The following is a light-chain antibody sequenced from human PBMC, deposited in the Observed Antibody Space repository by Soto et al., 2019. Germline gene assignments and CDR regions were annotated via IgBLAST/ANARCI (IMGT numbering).Light chain of an antibody. Sequence: QSALTQPASVSGSPGQSITISCTGSSSDGGGYNFVSWFQQHPGKAPKVMIYNVSYRPSGVSNRFSGSKSGNTASLTISGLQAEDEADYYCSSYASSSTLYVFGTGTKLTVL. V-gene: IGLV2-14*01. CDR2: NVS. J-gene: IGLJ1*01. CDR3: SSYASSSTLYV. CDR1: SSDGGGYNF.